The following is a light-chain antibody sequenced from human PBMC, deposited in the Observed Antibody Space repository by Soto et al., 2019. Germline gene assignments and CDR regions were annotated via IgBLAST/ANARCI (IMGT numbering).Light chain of an antibody. CDR1: QSMTTE. V-gene: IGKV3-15*01. Sequence: EIVMTQSPATLSVSPGEGVTLSCGASQSMTTELAWYQQKPGQAPRLLIHGAFTRATGIPARFSGSGSGTEFTLTISTLQSEDFALYYCQQYNNWPWTFGQGTKVDIK. CDR2: GAF. CDR3: QQYNNWPWT. J-gene: IGKJ1*01.